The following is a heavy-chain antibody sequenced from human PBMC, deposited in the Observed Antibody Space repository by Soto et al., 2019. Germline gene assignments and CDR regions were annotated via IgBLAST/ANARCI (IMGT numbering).Heavy chain of an antibody. CDR2: IKSKTDGGTT. V-gene: IGHV3-15*01. D-gene: IGHD3-3*01. Sequence: GGSLRLSCAASGFTFSNAWMSWVRQAPGKGLEWVGRIKSKTDGGTTDYAAPVKGRFTISRDDSKNTLYLQMNSLKTEDTAVYYCTTDSIRLPPQEKFLEWLTDFDYWGQGTLVTVSS. J-gene: IGHJ4*02. CDR1: GFTFSNAW. CDR3: TTDSIRLPPQEKFLEWLTDFDY.